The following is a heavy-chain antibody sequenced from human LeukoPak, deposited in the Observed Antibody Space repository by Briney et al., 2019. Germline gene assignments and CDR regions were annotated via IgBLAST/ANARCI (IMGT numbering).Heavy chain of an antibody. CDR3: ARDQYDTWSRRGNFDS. CDR1: GFTFSNFW. Sequence: GSLRLSCAASGFTFSNFWMHWVRQAPGKGLAWVALIYGDGSFTRYADSVKGRFTISRDNAKNTVYLQMNSLRAEDTAVFYCARDQYDTWSRRGNFDSWGQGTLVIVSS. D-gene: IGHD3-3*01. V-gene: IGHV3-74*01. J-gene: IGHJ4*02. CDR2: IYGDGSFT.